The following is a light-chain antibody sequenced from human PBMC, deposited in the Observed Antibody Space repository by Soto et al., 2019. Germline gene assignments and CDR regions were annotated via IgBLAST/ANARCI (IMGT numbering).Light chain of an antibody. V-gene: IGKV3-15*01. CDR1: HSVSIN. CDR3: QQDGTSEII. J-gene: IGKJ5*01. CDR2: GAS. Sequence: TQSPTTLSVYPRERATLSCTASHSVSINLALYQQKPGQARRLLSYGASTRATGIPARFSGSGSGTEFSLTISSLQSEDFAVYYCQQDGTSEIIFGQGTRLAI.